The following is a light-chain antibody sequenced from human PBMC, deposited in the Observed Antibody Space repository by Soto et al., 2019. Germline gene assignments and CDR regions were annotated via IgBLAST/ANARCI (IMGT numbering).Light chain of an antibody. J-gene: IGLJ1*01. CDR3: SSFAGSNNFPYV. Sequence: QSALTQPPSASGSPGQSVTISCTGTSNDVGGYNYVSWYQQHPGKAPKVMIYEINKRPSGVPDRFSGSKSGNTASLTVSGLQAEDEADYYCSSFAGSNNFPYVFGTGTKLTVL. CDR1: SNDVGGYNY. V-gene: IGLV2-8*01. CDR2: EIN.